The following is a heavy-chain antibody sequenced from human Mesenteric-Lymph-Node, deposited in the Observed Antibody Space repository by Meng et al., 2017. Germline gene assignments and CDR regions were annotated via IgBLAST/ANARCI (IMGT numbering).Heavy chain of an antibody. CDR3: ARGPSRWLQFSFDY. Sequence: QVHLHEAGPGLVTASGRLSLTCTVSGGSVSSGGYYWSWIRQHPGKGLEWIGYIYYSGSTYYNPSLKSRVTISVDTSKNQFSLKLSSVTAADTAVYYCARGPSRWLQFSFDYWGQGTLVTVSS. CDR1: GGSVSSGGYY. CDR2: IYYSGST. D-gene: IGHD5-24*01. J-gene: IGHJ4*02. V-gene: IGHV4-31*03.